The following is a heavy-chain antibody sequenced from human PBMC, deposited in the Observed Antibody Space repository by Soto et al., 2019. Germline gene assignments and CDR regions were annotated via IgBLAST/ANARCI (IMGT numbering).Heavy chain of an antibody. CDR1: GYTFINYG. Sequence: QVQLVQSGAEVKKPGASVKVSCKASGYTFINYGMSWVRQAPGQGPEWMGWISADNGNTNYAQKFQGRVTMTTDTSTTTAYMELRSLTSDDTAVYYCTRDRCGSGLSDPWGQGTLVTVSS. CDR2: ISADNGNT. J-gene: IGHJ5*02. D-gene: IGHD3-10*01. CDR3: TRDRCGSGLSDP. V-gene: IGHV1-18*01.